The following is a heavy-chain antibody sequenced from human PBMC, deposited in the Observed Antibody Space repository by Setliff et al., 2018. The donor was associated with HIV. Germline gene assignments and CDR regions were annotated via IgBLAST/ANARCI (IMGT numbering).Heavy chain of an antibody. CDR1: GYTFTRYA. CDR3: ARDRDSLLIGYTPNNWFDP. D-gene: IGHD6-13*01. Sequence: ASVKVSCKASGYTFTRYAIHWLRQAPGQSLEWMGWINADNGDTKYSQKFQGRLTITRDTSANTVYMELSSLGSEDTAGFYCARDRDSLLIGYTPNNWFDPWGQGTLVTVSS. J-gene: IGHJ5*02. V-gene: IGHV1-3*01. CDR2: INADNGDT.